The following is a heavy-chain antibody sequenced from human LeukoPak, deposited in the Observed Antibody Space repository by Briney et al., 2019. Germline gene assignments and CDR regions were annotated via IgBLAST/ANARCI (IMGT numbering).Heavy chain of an antibody. D-gene: IGHD3-22*01. J-gene: IGHJ4*02. V-gene: IGHV3-23*01. CDR2: ISGSGGST. Sequence: PGGSLRLSCAASGSTFSNSAMSWVRQAPGKGLEWVSAISGSGGSTYYADSVKGRFTISRDNSKNTLYLQVNSLRAEDTAVYYCANQAMIVNDYWGQGTLVTVSS. CDR1: GSTFSNSA. CDR3: ANQAMIVNDY.